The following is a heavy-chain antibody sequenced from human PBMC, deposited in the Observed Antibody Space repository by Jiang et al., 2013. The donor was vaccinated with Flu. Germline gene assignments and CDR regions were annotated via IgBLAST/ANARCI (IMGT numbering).Heavy chain of an antibody. D-gene: IGHD2-15*01. Sequence: LLKPSETLSLTCTVSGGSISSSANYWGWIRQPPGKGLEWIGFIFYSGSTYYNPSLKSRVTISVDTSKNQFSLRLSSVTAADTAVYYCARFPLLSYSSGGSCPNWFDPWGQGTLVTVSS. V-gene: IGHV4-39*07. CDR3: ARFPLLSYSSGGSCPNWFDP. CDR2: IFYSGST. CDR1: GGSISSSANY. J-gene: IGHJ5*02.